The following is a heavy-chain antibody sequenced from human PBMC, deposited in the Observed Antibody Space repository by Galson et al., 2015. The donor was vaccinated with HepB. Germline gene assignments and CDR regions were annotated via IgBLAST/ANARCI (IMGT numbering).Heavy chain of an antibody. V-gene: IGHV3-30-3*01. CDR1: GFTFSSYA. J-gene: IGHJ4*02. Sequence: SLRLSCAASGFTFSSYAMHWVRQAPGKGLEWVAVISYDGSNKYYADSVKGRFTISRDNSKNTLYLQMNSLRAEDTAVYYCARDQLPDIVVVPAAVGPYYWGQGTLVTVSS. CDR2: ISYDGSNK. D-gene: IGHD2-2*01. CDR3: ARDQLPDIVVVPAAVGPYY.